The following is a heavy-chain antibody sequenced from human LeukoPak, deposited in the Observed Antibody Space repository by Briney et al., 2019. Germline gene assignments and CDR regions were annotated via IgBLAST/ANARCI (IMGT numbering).Heavy chain of an antibody. CDR2: IHYSGST. Sequence: SETLSLTCTVSGGSISSSSYYWGWIRQPPGKGMEWIGSIHYSGSTNYNPSLKSRVTISVDTSKNQFSLKLSSVTAADTAVYYCARGYCSGGSCYSYYYYNYMDVWGKGTTVTVSS. J-gene: IGHJ6*03. CDR3: ARGYCSGGSCYSYYYYNYMDV. V-gene: IGHV4-39*07. CDR1: GGSISSSSYY. D-gene: IGHD2-15*01.